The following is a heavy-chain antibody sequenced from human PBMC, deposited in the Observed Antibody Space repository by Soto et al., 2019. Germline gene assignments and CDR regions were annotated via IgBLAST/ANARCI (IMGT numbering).Heavy chain of an antibody. D-gene: IGHD2-2*01. CDR1: GELLSAYY. CDR3: ARRTYSTED. V-gene: IGHV4-34*01. J-gene: IGHJ4*02. CDR2: ITDSGGT. Sequence: QVQVQQWGAGLLKPSETLSLTCAVYGELLSAYYWSWIRQPPGKGLEWIGEITDSGGTNYNPALKSRVTISLDTSKTQLSLKLSSVTAADTAVYSCARRTYSTEDWGQGTLVTVSS.